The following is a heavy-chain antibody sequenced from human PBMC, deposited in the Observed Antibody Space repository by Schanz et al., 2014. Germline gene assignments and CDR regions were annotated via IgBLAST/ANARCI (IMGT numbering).Heavy chain of an antibody. Sequence: QLQLVQSGAEVKKPGSSVKVSCKLSGGTFSSFGINWVRQAPGQGLEWMGIINPIGGSTTYAQKFRGAVTMTTDSSTGTAYMELRSLRSDDTAVYYCARDRLECGAECYSVEVFEIWGQGTLVIVSS. CDR2: INPIGGST. CDR1: GGTFSSFG. V-gene: IGHV1-69*04. J-gene: IGHJ4*02. CDR3: ARDRLECGAECYSVEVFEI. D-gene: IGHD2-21*01.